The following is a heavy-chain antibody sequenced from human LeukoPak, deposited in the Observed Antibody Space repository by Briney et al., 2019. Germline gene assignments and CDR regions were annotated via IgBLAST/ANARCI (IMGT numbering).Heavy chain of an antibody. CDR2: IWYDGSNK. CDR3: ARDGSSIGSYYGMDV. V-gene: IGHV3-33*01. CDR1: GFTFSSYG. J-gene: IGHJ6*02. Sequence: GRSLRLSCAASGFTFSSYGMHWVRQAPGKGLEWVAVIWYDGSNKYYADSVKGRFTISRDNSKNTLYLQMNSLRAEDTAVHYCARDGSSIGSYYGMDVWGQGTTVTVSS. D-gene: IGHD6-6*01.